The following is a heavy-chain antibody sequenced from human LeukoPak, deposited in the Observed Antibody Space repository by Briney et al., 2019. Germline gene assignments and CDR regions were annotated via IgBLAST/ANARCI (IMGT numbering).Heavy chain of an antibody. CDR2: IYYSGST. D-gene: IGHD5-12*01. CDR1: GYSISSSNW. CDR3: ARAKMRGYSGYVGWFDP. J-gene: IGHJ5*02. Sequence: SDTLSLTCAVPGYSISSSNWWGWIRQPPGKGLEWIGYIYYSGSTYYNPSLKSRVTMSVDTSKNQFSLKLSSVTAVDTAVYYCARAKMRGYSGYVGWFDPWGQGTLVTVSS. V-gene: IGHV4-28*01.